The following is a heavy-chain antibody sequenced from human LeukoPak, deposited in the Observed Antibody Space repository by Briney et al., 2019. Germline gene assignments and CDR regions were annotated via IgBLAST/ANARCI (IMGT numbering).Heavy chain of an antibody. CDR1: GYTFTGHY. V-gene: IGHV1-2*02. Sequence: ASVKVSCKASGYTFTGHYMHWVRQAPGQGLEWMAWINPNSCGTNSAQKFQGRVTMNRDTSISPAYMELSRLRSDDTAVYYCARGSMIRGAAPYYYFYMDVWGKGTTVTISS. CDR2: INPNSCGT. J-gene: IGHJ6*03. D-gene: IGHD3-10*01. CDR3: ARGSMIRGAAPYYYFYMDV.